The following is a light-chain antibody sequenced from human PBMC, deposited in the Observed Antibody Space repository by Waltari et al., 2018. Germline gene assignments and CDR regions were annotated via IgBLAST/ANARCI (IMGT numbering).Light chain of an antibody. V-gene: IGLV2-11*01. CDR1: STDVGGYNY. CDR2: HVT. J-gene: IGLJ3*02. Sequence: QSALTQPRSVSGSLGQSVTISCTGTSTDVGGYNYVSWYQQRPGEAPQLIIYHVTQRPSGVPDRFSGSKSGNAASLTISGLQGEDEADYYCCSYADRFTVILFGAGTKLTVL. CDR3: CSYADRFTVIL.